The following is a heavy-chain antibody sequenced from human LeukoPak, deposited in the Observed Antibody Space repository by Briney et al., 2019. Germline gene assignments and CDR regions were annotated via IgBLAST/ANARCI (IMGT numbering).Heavy chain of an antibody. CDR3: ARDFRREGGATNSPDY. CDR1: GYTFTSYY. D-gene: IGHD1-26*01. Sequence: GASVKVSCKASGYTFTSYYMHWVRQAPGQGLEWRGIINPSGGSTSYAQRFQGRVTMTRDTSTSTVYMELSSLRSEDTAVYYCARDFRREGGATNSPDYWGQGTLVTVSS. V-gene: IGHV1-46*01. J-gene: IGHJ4*02. CDR2: INPSGGST.